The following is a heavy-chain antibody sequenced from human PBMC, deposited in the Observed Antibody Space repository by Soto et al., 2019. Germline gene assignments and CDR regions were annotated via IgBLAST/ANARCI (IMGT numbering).Heavy chain of an antibody. J-gene: IGHJ4*02. CDR2: IHYSGST. V-gene: IGHV4-59*08. D-gene: IGHD6-19*01. Sequence: PSETLSLTCTVSGASISSYYGSWIRQPPGKGLEWIGYIHYSGSTNYNPSLQSRVTMSVDTSKNQFSLNLSSVTAADTAVYYCARRVADRWVAYWGQGTLVTVSS. CDR1: GASISSYY. CDR3: ARRVADRWVAY.